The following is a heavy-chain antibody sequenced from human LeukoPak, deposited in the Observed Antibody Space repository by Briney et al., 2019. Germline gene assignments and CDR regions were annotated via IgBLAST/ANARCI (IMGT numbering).Heavy chain of an antibody. CDR1: GVSFSSYY. CDR2: INHSGST. Sequence: SGTLSLTCAVYGVSFSSYYWSWIRQPPGKGLEWIGEINHSGSTNYNPSLKRRVTISVDTSKNQFSLKLSSVTAADTAVYYCARGGYDLDPWGQGTLVTVSS. V-gene: IGHV4-34*01. D-gene: IGHD2-2*01. J-gene: IGHJ5*02. CDR3: ARGGYDLDP.